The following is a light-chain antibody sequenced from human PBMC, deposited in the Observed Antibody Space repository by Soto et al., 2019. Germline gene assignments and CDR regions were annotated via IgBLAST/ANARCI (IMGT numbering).Light chain of an antibody. V-gene: IGKV3-15*01. CDR3: QKYKSYALT. CDR2: GAS. CDR1: QSVSSN. J-gene: IGKJ4*01. Sequence: EIVMTQSPATLSVSPGERATLSCRASQSVSSNLAWYQQKPGQAPRLLIYGASTRATGIPARFIGSGSGTEVTLTISSMQSEDFEVYYCQKYKSYALTFGGGTKVEIK.